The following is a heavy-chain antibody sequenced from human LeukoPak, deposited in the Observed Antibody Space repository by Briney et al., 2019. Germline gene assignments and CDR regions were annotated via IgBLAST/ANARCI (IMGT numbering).Heavy chain of an antibody. J-gene: IGHJ4*02. V-gene: IGHV1-18*01. D-gene: IGHD2-2*01. CDR2: ISADNDYT. Sequence: ASVKVSCKASGYTFTDYGITWVRQAPGQGLEWMGWISADNDYTDYSQKLQGRVTMTTDTSTSTAYLELRSLRSDDTALYYCARVEVPAALLGFDYWGQGTWSPSPQ. CDR3: ARVEVPAALLGFDY. CDR1: GYTFTDYG.